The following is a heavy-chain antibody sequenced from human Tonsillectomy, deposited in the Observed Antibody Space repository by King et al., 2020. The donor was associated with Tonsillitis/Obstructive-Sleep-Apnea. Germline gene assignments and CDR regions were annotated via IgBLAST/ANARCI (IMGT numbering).Heavy chain of an antibody. CDR3: ARERSGGSSYYFDD. J-gene: IGHJ4*02. V-gene: IGHV1-69*01. D-gene: IGHD2-15*01. Sequence: QLVQSGAEVKKPGSSVKVSCKASGGTFSSYAFNWVRQAPGQGLEWMGGIIPIFGTADYAQKFQGRVTITADESTSTAYMEVSSLRSEDTAVYYCARERSGGSSYYFDDGGQGTLVIVSS. CDR2: IIPIFGTA. CDR1: GGTFSSYA.